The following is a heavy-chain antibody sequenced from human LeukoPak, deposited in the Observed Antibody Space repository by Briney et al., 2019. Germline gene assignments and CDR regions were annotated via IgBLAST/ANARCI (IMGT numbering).Heavy chain of an antibody. J-gene: IGHJ4*02. CDR2: ISWNSGSI. V-gene: IGHV3-9*01. CDR3: AKDKGPHSGPLDY. D-gene: IGHD6-19*01. Sequence: GRSLRLSCAASGFTFDDYAMHWVRQAPGKGLEWVSGISWNSGSIGYADSVKGRFTIYRDNAKNSLYLQMNSLRAEDTALYYCAKDKGPHSGPLDYWGQGTLVTVSS. CDR1: GFTFDDYA.